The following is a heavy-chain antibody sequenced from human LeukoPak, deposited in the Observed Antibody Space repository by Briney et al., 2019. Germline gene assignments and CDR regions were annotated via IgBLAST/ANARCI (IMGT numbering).Heavy chain of an antibody. V-gene: IGHV3-23*01. J-gene: IGHJ5*02. D-gene: IGHD3-10*01. CDR3: ASLYGSGPKWFDP. CDR1: GFTFSSHA. Sequence: GGSLRLSCAASGFTFSSHAMSWVRQAPGKGLEWVSGISGSGGRGGNTYYADSVKGRFTISRDNAKNSLYLQMNSLRAEDTAVYYCASLYGSGPKWFDPWGQGTLVTVSS. CDR2: ISGSGGRGGNT.